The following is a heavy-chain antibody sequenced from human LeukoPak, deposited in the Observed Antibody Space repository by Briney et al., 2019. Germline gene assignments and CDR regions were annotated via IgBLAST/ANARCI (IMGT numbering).Heavy chain of an antibody. V-gene: IGHV4-59*08. D-gene: IGHD3-9*01. CDR3: ARQGYDILTGYIDAFDI. CDR1: GGSISSYY. J-gene: IGHJ3*02. CDR2: ISYSGST. Sequence: PSETLSLTCTVSGGSISSYYWSWIRQPPGKGLEWIGYISYSGSTNYNPSLKSRVTISIDTSKNQCSLKLRSVTAADTAIYYCARQGYDILTGYIDAFDIWGQGTMVTVSS.